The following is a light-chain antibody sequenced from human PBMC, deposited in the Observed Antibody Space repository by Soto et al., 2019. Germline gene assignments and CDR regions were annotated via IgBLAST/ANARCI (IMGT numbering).Light chain of an antibody. V-gene: IGLV1-47*02. CDR2: TDD. Sequence: QSVLTQTPSVSGTAGQRVTISCSGSTSNIGSNYVYWYQKITGTAPKLLIYTDDQRPSGVPDRFSGSKSGTSASLAISGLRSEDEVDYFCASWDDSLRGYWVFAGGTKVTVL. CDR1: TSNIGSNY. J-gene: IGLJ3*02. CDR3: ASWDDSLRGYWV.